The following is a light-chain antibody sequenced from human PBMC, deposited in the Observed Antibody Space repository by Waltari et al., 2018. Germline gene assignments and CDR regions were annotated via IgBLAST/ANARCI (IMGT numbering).Light chain of an antibody. CDR3: QTGGHGTWV. J-gene: IGLJ3*02. Sequence: QLVLTQSPSASASLGASVKLTCTMSSGHSSNIIAWLQQQPEKGPRYLIKVNSDGSHSKGDEIPDRFSGSSSGAERYLTISTVQSEYEADYYCQTGGHGTWVFGGGTKLTVL. CDR1: SGHSSNI. CDR2: VNSDGSH. V-gene: IGLV4-69*01.